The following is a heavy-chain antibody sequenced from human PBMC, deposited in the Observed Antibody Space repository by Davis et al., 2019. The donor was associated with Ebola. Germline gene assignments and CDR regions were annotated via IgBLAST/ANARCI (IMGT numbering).Heavy chain of an antibody. J-gene: IGHJ6*02. Sequence: PSETLSLTCTVSGGSISSHYWSWIRQPPGKGLEWIGYIYYSGSTNYNPSLKSRVTISVDTSKNQFSLKLSSVTAADTAVYYCARGFRYSWRWGEVWGQGTTVTVSS. V-gene: IGHV4-59*11. CDR3: ARGFRYSWRWGEV. CDR2: IYYSGST. D-gene: IGHD5-18*01. CDR1: GGSISSHY.